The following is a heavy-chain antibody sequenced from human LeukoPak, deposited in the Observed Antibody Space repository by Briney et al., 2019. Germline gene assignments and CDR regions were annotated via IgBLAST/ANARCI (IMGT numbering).Heavy chain of an antibody. D-gene: IGHD3-9*01. CDR1: GGSISSYYW. V-gene: IGHV2-5*01. CDR2: IYWNDDK. CDR3: AHRRYYDIYFDY. Sequence: TLSLTCTVSGGSISSYYWSWIRQPPGKALEWLAPIYWNDDKRYSPSLKSRLTITKDTSKNQVVLTMTNMDPVDTATCYCAHRRYYDIYFDYWGQGTLVTVSS. J-gene: IGHJ4*02.